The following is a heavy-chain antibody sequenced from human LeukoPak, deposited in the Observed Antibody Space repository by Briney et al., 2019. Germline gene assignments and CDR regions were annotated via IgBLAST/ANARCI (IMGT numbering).Heavy chain of an antibody. CDR3: ANEIRPNDY. CDR1: GIAFRSFT. V-gene: IGHV3-23*01. Sequence: GGSLRLSCAASGIAFRSFTMNWVRQAPGKGLEWVSAISISGTKTYYADSVKGRFTISRDNSKNTLYLQMYSLRAEDTAVYYCANEIRPNDYWGQGTLVTVSS. D-gene: IGHD4-17*01. CDR2: ISISGTKT. J-gene: IGHJ4*02.